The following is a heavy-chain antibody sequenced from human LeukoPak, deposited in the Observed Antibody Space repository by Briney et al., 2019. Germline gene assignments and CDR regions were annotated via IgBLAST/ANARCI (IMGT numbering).Heavy chain of an antibody. CDR2: IYYSGST. D-gene: IGHD3-22*01. Sequence: SETLTLTCTVSGGFISSYYWSWIREPPGKGVEGIWYIYYSGSTNYNPSLKSRVTISVDTSKNQFSLKLSYVTAADTAVYYCARGLRGERTNYYDSSGYLAFDIWGQGTMVTVSS. CDR1: GGFISSYY. V-gene: IGHV4-59*01. CDR3: ARGLRGERTNYYDSSGYLAFDI. J-gene: IGHJ3*02.